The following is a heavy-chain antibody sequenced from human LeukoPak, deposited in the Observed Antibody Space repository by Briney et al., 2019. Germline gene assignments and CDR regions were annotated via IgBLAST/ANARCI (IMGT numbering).Heavy chain of an antibody. CDR2: ISYDGSNK. J-gene: IGHJ4*02. D-gene: IGHD2-2*01. CDR3: ARVERNKYCSSTSCYVYSGKDY. CDR1: GFTFSSYA. Sequence: PGRSLRLSCAASGFTFSSYAMHWVRQAPGKGLEWVAVISYDGSNKYYADSVKGRFTISRDNSKNTLYLQMNSLRAEDTAVYYCARVERNKYCSSTSCYVYSGKDYWGQGTLVTVSS. V-gene: IGHV3-30*04.